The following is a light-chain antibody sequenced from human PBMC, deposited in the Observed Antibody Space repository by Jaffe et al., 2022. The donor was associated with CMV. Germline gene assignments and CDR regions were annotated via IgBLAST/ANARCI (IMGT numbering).Light chain of an antibody. CDR2: SAS. Sequence: DTQMTQSPSSLSASVGDRVTITCRASQSISNYVNWYQQKPGKAPELLIYSASTLRSGVPSRFGGSGSGTDFTLTISNIQPEDFAIYYCQQGYNTPRTFGRGTRVEI. CDR3: QQGYNTPRT. CDR1: QSISNY. J-gene: IGKJ1*01. V-gene: IGKV1-39*01.